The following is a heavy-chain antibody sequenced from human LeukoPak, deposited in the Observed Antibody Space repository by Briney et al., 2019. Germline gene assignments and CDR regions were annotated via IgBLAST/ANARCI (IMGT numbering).Heavy chain of an antibody. CDR3: ARNGSSGYMDS. Sequence: SETLSLTCAVSGYSISSDYYWGWTRQPPGKGLEWIGSIYQSGSTSYNPSLKSRVTISVDTSKNQFSLKLSSVTAADTAVYYCARNGSSGYMDSWGQGTLVTVSS. J-gene: IGHJ4*02. CDR2: IYQSGST. D-gene: IGHD3-22*01. V-gene: IGHV4-38-2*01. CDR1: GYSISSDYY.